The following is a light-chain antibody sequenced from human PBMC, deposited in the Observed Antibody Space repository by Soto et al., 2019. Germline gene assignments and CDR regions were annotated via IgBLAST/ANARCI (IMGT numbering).Light chain of an antibody. CDR2: WAS. J-gene: IGKJ5*01. Sequence: DIVMTQSPESLAVSLGERATINCKSSQSVLYSSNNKNYLNWYQQKPGQPPKLLIYWASIRESGVPDRFSGSGSGTDFTLTISSVQAEDVAVYYCQQYYDSPLTFGQGTRRRL. V-gene: IGKV4-1*01. CDR1: QSVLYSSNNKNY. CDR3: QQYYDSPLT.